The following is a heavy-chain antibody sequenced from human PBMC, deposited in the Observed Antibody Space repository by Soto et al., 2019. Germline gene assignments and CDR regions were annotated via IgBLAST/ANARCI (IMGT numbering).Heavy chain of an antibody. Sequence: ASVKVSCKASGGTFSTYTITWVRQAPGQGVEWMGRIIPIIGIINYAQKFQGRVTISADKFTGTAYMELTRLRSDDTAVYYCARDRGPSSGYYPYWFDPWGQGTLVTVSS. CDR1: GGTFSTYT. CDR2: IIPIIGII. V-gene: IGHV1-69*04. D-gene: IGHD3-22*01. J-gene: IGHJ5*02. CDR3: ARDRGPSSGYYPYWFDP.